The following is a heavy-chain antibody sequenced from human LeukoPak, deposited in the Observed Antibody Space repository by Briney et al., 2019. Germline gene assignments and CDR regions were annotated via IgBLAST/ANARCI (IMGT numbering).Heavy chain of an antibody. J-gene: IGHJ3*02. CDR2: IIPTLDVA. CDR3: TREGVYSPDGSGYHRHAFDM. V-gene: IGHV1-69*04. D-gene: IGHD3-22*01. CDR1: GDNFSGYV. Sequence: ASVKVSCKVSGDNFSGYVITWVRQAPGQGLEWMGRIIPTLDVANFAQRFKGRVTITADRSTNTAHLELSSLRSEDTAVYYCTREGVYSPDGSGYHRHAFDMWGKGTVVIVSS.